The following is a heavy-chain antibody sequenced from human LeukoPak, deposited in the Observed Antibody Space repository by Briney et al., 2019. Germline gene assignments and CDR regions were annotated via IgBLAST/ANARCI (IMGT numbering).Heavy chain of an antibody. D-gene: IGHD3-10*01. CDR2: ISGSGGST. CDR3: AKLTMVRGVNPPFDY. Sequence: GGSLRLSCAASGFTFSDYYMSWIRQAPGKGLEWVSAISGSGGSTYYADSVKGRFTISRDNSKNTLYLQMNSLRAEDTAVYYCAKLTMVRGVNPPFDYWGQGTLVTASS. J-gene: IGHJ4*02. V-gene: IGHV3-23*01. CDR1: GFTFSDYY.